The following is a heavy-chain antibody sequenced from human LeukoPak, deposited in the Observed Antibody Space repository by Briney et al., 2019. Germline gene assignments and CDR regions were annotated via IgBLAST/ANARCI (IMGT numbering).Heavy chain of an antibody. CDR1: GFTFSSYS. Sequence: GGSLRLSCAASGFTFSSYSMNWVRQAPGKGLEWVSSISSSSSYIYYADSVKGRFTISRDNAKNSLYLQMNSLRAEDTAVYYCARSWGNFGYQLLVGYWGQGTLVTVSS. V-gene: IGHV3-21*01. D-gene: IGHD2-2*01. CDR2: ISSSSSYI. CDR3: ARSWGNFGYQLLVGY. J-gene: IGHJ4*02.